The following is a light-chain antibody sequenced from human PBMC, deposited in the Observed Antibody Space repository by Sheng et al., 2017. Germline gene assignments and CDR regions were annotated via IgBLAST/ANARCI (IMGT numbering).Light chain of an antibody. J-gene: IGLJ3*02. CDR3: QVWDRNTDHRV. Sequence: SYVVTQSPSVSVGPWRDGQDYLVGEAPLADKNVHWYLQKPAQAPVLVVYDDYNRNSGIPDRISGSNSANVATLTISRVEAGDEADYYCQVWDRNTDHRVFGGGTKLTVL. CDR1: PLADKN. CDR2: DDY. V-gene: IGLV3-21*01.